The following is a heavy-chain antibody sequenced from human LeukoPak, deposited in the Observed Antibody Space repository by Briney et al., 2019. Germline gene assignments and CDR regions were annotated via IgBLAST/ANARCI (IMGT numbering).Heavy chain of an antibody. CDR2: ISYDGSNK. D-gene: IGHD6-19*01. CDR3: AREARRYSSGWSPYYFDY. J-gene: IGHJ4*02. V-gene: IGHV3-30*03. Sequence: QSGGSLRLSCAASGFTFSSYGMHWVRQAPGKGLEWVAVISYDGSNKYYADSVKGRFTISRDNSKNTLYLQMNSLRAEDTAVYYCAREARRYSSGWSPYYFDYWGQGTLVTVSS. CDR1: GFTFSSYG.